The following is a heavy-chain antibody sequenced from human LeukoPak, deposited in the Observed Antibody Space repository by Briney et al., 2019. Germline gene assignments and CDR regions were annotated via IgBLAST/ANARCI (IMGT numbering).Heavy chain of an antibody. Sequence: SETLSLTCTVSGGSISSGSYYWSWIRQPAGKGLEWIGRIYTSGSTNYNPSLKSRVTIPVDTSKNQFSLKLSSVTAADTAVYYCARGKSGYSYGDRFDYWGQGTLVTVSS. CDR3: ARGKSGYSYGDRFDY. V-gene: IGHV4-61*02. J-gene: IGHJ4*02. D-gene: IGHD5-18*01. CDR1: GGSISSGSYY. CDR2: IYTSGST.